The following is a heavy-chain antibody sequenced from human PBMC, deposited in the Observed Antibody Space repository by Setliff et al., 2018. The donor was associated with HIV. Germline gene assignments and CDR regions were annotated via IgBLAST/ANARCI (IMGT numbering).Heavy chain of an antibody. D-gene: IGHD2-2*01. CDR1: GYTFTGYY. Sequence: ASVKVSCKASGYTFTGYYMHWVRQAHGQGLEWMGWINPNSGGTTYAQKFQGRVTMTRDTSISTAYMEVSRLISDDTAVYYCASDHCSSSGCYEYSYYGMDVWGQGTTVTVSS. J-gene: IGHJ6*02. CDR2: INPNSGGT. V-gene: IGHV1-2*02. CDR3: ASDHCSSSGCYEYSYYGMDV.